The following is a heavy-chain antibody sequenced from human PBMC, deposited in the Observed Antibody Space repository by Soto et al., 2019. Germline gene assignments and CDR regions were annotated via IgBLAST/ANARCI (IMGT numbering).Heavy chain of an antibody. CDR1: SGSISSSNW. CDR3: ARAGPQWLVRPIDY. Sequence: QVQLQESGPGLVKPSGTLSLTCAVSSGSISSSNWWSWVRQPPGKGLGWIGEIYHSGSTNYNPSLKSRVTISVDKSKNQCSLELSSVTAADTAVYYCARAGPQWLVRPIDYWGQGTLVTVSS. J-gene: IGHJ4*02. V-gene: IGHV4-4*02. CDR2: IYHSGST. D-gene: IGHD6-19*01.